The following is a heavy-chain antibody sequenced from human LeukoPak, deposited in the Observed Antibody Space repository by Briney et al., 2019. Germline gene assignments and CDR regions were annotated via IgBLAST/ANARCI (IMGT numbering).Heavy chain of an antibody. CDR3: ARSSLYGGYMQD. D-gene: IGHD4-17*01. CDR1: GFNFNSYV. J-gene: IGHJ4*02. V-gene: IGHV3-30*04. CDR2: ISDDGSDK. Sequence: GGSLRLSCAASGFNFNSYVMHWVRQGPGKGLEWVALISDDGSDKYHSDSVKGRFTISRDNSQNSVYLQMNSLRPDDTALYYCARSSLYGGYMQDWGQGTLVTVSS.